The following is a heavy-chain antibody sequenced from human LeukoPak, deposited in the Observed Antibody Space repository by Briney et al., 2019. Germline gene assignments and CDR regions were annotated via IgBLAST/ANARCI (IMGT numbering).Heavy chain of an antibody. Sequence: GASVKVSCKAWGYTFTGYYMQWVRHAPGQGLEGRGWINPNSGGTNYAQKFQGRVTMTRGTSISTAYMELSRLRSDDTAVYYCARSDIVVVVAADFDYCGQGTLVPVSS. CDR1: GYTFTGYY. CDR2: INPNSGGT. D-gene: IGHD2-15*01. CDR3: ARSDIVVVVAADFDY. J-gene: IGHJ4*02. V-gene: IGHV1-2*02.